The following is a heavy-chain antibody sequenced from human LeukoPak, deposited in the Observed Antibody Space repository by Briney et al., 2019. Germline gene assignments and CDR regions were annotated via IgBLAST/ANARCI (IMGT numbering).Heavy chain of an antibody. J-gene: IGHJ3*02. D-gene: IGHD3-22*01. CDR1: GYTFTGYY. CDR2: INPNSGGT. V-gene: IGHV1-2*02. Sequence: ASVKVSCKASGYTFTGYYMHWVRQAPGQGLEWMGWINPNSGGTNYAQKFQGRVTMTWDTSISTAYMELSSLRSEDTAVYYCARVKSYYYDTSYKDAFDIWGQGTMVTVSS. CDR3: ARVKSYYYDTSYKDAFDI.